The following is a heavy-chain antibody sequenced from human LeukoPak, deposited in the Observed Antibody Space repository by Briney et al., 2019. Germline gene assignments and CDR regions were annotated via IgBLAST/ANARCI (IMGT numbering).Heavy chain of an antibody. CDR2: INPNSGGT. CDR3: ARKSARYCSGGSCYTI. CDR1: GYTFTGYY. J-gene: IGHJ4*02. Sequence: ASVKVSCKASGYTFTGYYMHWVRQAPGQGLEWMGWINPNSGGTNYAQKFQGRVTMTRDTSISTAYMELSRLRSDDTAVYYCARKSARYCSGGSCYTIWGQGTLVTVSS. D-gene: IGHD2-15*01. V-gene: IGHV1-2*02.